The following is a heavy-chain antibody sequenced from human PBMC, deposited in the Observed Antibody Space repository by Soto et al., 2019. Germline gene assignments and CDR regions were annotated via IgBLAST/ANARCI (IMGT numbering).Heavy chain of an antibody. J-gene: IGHJ1*01. D-gene: IGHD3-22*01. CDR1: GGTFSSYA. V-gene: IGHV1-69*13. Sequence: ASVKVSCKASGGTFSSYAISWVRQAPGQGLEWMGGIIPIFGTANYAQKFQGRVTITADESTSTAYMELSSLRSEDTAVYYCARGKYYYDSSGYSVPRAEYFQHWGQGTLVTVSS. CDR3: ARGKYYYDSSGYSVPRAEYFQH. CDR2: IIPIFGTA.